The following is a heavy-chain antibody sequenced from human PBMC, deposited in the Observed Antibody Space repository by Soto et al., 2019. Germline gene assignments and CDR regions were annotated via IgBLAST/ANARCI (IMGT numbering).Heavy chain of an antibody. V-gene: IGHV1-46*01. D-gene: IGHD3-22*01. J-gene: IGHJ4*02. CDR2: INPSGGIT. CDR1: GYTFTNFY. CDR3: ARADYYGSSGYHLDY. Sequence: QVQVAQSGAEVKKPGASVKVSCKASGYTFTNFYIHWVRQAPGQGLEWMGIINPSGGITTYAQKFLGRVTMTRDTSTSTVYMELSSLRSEDTAVYYCARADYYGSSGYHLDYWGQGTLVTVSS.